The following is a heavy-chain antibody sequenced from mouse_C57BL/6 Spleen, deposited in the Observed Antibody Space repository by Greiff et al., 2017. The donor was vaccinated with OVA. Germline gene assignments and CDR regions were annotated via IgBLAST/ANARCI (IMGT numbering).Heavy chain of an antibody. D-gene: IGHD1-1*01. V-gene: IGHV5-17*01. CDR3: AGTTVVDYFDY. J-gene: IGHJ2*01. CDR2: ISSGSSTI. CDR1: GFTFSDYG. Sequence: EVKLQESGGGLVKPGGSLKLSCAASGFTFSDYGMHWVRQAPEKGLEWVAYISSGSSTIYYADTVKGRFTISRDNAKNTLFLQMTSLRSEDTAMYYCAGTTVVDYFDYWGQGTTLTVSS.